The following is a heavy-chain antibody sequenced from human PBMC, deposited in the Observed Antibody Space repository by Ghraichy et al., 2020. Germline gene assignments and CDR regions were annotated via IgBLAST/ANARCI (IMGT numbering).Heavy chain of an antibody. Sequence: GGSLRLSCVGSEFSFSTYSMSWVRQAPGKGLDWVSYINGGSGTIYYSDSVKGRFTISRDNAKNSLYLQMSSLRDEDTAVYYCERVGRCRGGNCYGFDYWGQGILVTVSS. J-gene: IGHJ4*02. V-gene: IGHV3-48*02. CDR2: INGGSGTI. D-gene: IGHD2-15*01. CDR3: ERVGRCRGGNCYGFDY. CDR1: EFSFSTYS.